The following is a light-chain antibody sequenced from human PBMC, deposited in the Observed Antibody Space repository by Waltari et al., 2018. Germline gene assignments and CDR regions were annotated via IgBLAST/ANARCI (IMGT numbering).Light chain of an antibody. CDR3: QQYYNVPLT. Sequence: DIVMTQSPDSLAVPLGDRATIHCQSSHNILYSYNNKNYLAWYQQKPGQPPKLLISWASTRESGVPDRFSGSGSGTDFILTISSLQAEDVAFYYCQQYYNVPLTFGGGTKVEIK. CDR1: HNILYSYNNKNY. CDR2: WAS. V-gene: IGKV4-1*01. J-gene: IGKJ4*01.